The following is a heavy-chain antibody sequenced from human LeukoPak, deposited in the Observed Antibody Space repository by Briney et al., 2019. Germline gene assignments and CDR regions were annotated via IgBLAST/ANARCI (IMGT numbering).Heavy chain of an antibody. V-gene: IGHV4-59*01. CDR3: ARLLRLGELSFDAFDI. CDR1: GGSISSYY. CDR2: IYYSGST. Sequence: PSETLSLTCAVYGGSISSYYWSWIRRPPGKGLEWIGYIYYSGSTNYNPSLKSRVTISVDTSKNQFSLKLSSVTAADTAVYYCARLLRLGELSFDAFDIWGQGTMVTVSS. J-gene: IGHJ3*02. D-gene: IGHD3-16*02.